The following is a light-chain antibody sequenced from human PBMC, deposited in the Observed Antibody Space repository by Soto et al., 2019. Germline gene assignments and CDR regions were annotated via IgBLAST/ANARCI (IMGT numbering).Light chain of an antibody. CDR2: EVS. CDR3: SSYTSSSTPYV. V-gene: IGLV2-14*01. CDR1: SSDVGGYNY. Sequence: QSALTQPASVSGSPGQSITISCTGTSSDVGGYNYVSWYQQHPGKAPKLMIYEVSNRPSGVSNLFSGSKSGNTASLPISGLQAEDEADYYCSSYTSSSTPYVFGTGTKVTVL. J-gene: IGLJ1*01.